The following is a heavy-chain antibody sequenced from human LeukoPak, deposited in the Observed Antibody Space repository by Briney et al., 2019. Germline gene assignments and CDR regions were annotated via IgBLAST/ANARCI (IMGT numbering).Heavy chain of an antibody. Sequence: SETLSLTCAVSGGSISSSNWWSWVRQPPGKGLEWIGEIYHSGSTNYNPSLKSRVTISVDTSKNQFSLKLSSVTAADTAVYYCARLGPYSSGWYIVRDYWGQGTLVTVSS. V-gene: IGHV4-4*02. J-gene: IGHJ4*02. CDR2: IYHSGST. D-gene: IGHD6-19*01. CDR1: GGSISSSNW. CDR3: ARLGPYSSGWYIVRDY.